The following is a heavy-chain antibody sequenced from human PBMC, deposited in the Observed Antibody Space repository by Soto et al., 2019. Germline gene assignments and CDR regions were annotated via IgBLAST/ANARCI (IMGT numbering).Heavy chain of an antibody. CDR2: IDPSDSYT. V-gene: IGHV5-10-1*04. CDR3: ASQTYGDFYH. J-gene: IGHJ4*02. Sequence: GESLKISCKGSGYSFTSYWISWVRQMPGKGLEWMGRIDPSDSYTNYSPSFQGQVTISADKSIRTAYLQWSSLKASDTAMYYCASQTYGDFYHWGQGTQVTVSS. D-gene: IGHD4-17*01. CDR1: GYSFTSYW.